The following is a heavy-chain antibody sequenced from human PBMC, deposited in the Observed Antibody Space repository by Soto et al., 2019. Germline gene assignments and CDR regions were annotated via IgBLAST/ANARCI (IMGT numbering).Heavy chain of an antibody. J-gene: IGHJ3*02. CDR2: LYYSGST. V-gene: IGHV4-59*01. CDR3: ARGIYSSSYLDI. Sequence: QVQLQESGPGLVKPSETLSLTCTVSGGSISSYYWSWIRQPPGKGLEWIGYLYYSGSTNYNPSLKSRVPMSVDTSKNQFSLKLSSLIAADTAVYYCARGIYSSSYLDIWGQGKMVTVSS. CDR1: GGSISSYY. D-gene: IGHD6-13*01.